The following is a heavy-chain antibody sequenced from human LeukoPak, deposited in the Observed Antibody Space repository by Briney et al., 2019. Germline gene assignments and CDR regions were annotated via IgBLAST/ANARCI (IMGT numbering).Heavy chain of an antibody. D-gene: IGHD3-10*01. CDR1: GFTFTNYW. V-gene: IGHV3-7*01. CDR2: IKEDGSQK. CDR3: ARDCQPSSGTDSNYYIDV. Sequence: GGSLRLSCVGSGFTFTNYWMTWVRQAPGKGLEWVANIKEDGSQKYYVDSVKGRFTISRDNTKNSLYLQMNSLRVEDTAVYYCARDCQPSSGTDSNYYIDVWGKGTTVTISS. J-gene: IGHJ6*03.